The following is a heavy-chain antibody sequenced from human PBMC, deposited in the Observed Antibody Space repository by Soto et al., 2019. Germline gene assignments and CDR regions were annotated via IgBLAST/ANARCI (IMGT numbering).Heavy chain of an antibody. D-gene: IGHD3-9*01. CDR3: ARDPRYCDHIYYDGMDV. V-gene: IGHV1-69*01. J-gene: IGHJ6*02. CDR2: IIPIFGTA. Sequence: QVQLVQSGAEVKKPGSSVKVSCKASGGTFSSYAISWVRQAPGQGLEWMGGIIPIFGTANYAQKFQGRVTITADEYTSTAYMELSSLRSEDTAVYYCARDPRYCDHIYYDGMDVWGQGTKVTVSS. CDR1: GGTFSSYA.